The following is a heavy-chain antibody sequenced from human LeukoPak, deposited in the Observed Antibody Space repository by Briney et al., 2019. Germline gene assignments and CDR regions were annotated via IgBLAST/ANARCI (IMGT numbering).Heavy chain of an antibody. J-gene: IGHJ4*02. CDR2: VTGRGGTT. CDR3: AKEGYSDSSGAFDS. CDR1: GFTFNSYA. V-gene: IGHV3-23*01. D-gene: IGHD3-22*01. Sequence: PGGSLRLSCAASGFTFNSYAMNWVRQAPGKGLEWVSGVTGRGGTTFYADSVRGRFTISRDNSKNTVYLQLNSLRAEDTAIYFCAKEGYSDSSGAFDSWGQGTLVTVSS.